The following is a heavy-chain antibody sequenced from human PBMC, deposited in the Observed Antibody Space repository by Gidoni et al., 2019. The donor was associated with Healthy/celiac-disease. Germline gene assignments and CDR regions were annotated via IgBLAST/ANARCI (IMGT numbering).Heavy chain of an antibody. V-gene: IGHV1-3*01. D-gene: IGHD5-18*01. CDR2: INAGNGNT. CDR3: ASRAHSYGPRDFDY. J-gene: IGHJ4*02. Sequence: QVQLVQSGAEVKKPGASVKVSCKAPGDTFTSYAMHWVRQAPGQRLEWMGWINAGNGNTKYSQKFQGRVTITRDTSASTAYMELSSLRSEDTAVYYCASRAHSYGPRDFDYWGQGTLVTVSS. CDR1: GDTFTSYA.